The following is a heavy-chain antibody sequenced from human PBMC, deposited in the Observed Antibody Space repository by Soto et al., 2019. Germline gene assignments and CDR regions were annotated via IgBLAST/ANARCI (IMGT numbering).Heavy chain of an antibody. V-gene: IGHV3-48*02. CDR3: ARVPSSGSYRSYSYFGMDV. CDR2: ISSSGSPI. CDR1: GFTLRTYS. J-gene: IGHJ6*02. D-gene: IGHD1-26*01. Sequence: EVQLVESGGGLVQPGGSLRVSCAASGFTLRTYSLNWVRQAPGKRLEWISYISSSGSPIYYAGSVKDRFSVSRNNAKNSLSLQMNPLRDEDTAVYYCARVPSSGSYRSYSYFGMDVWGPGTKVTVSS.